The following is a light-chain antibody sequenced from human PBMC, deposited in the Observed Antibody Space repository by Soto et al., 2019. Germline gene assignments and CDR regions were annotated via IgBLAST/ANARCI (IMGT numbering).Light chain of an antibody. V-gene: IGKV3-11*01. Sequence: EIVLTQSPATLSLSPGDRATLSCRATQSVTTYLAWYQQKPGQAPRLLIYDSSNRATGIPARFSGSGSGTDFTLTISSLEPEDLAVYYCQKRDTWPTITVGKGKRLEIK. CDR1: QSVTTY. CDR3: QKRDTWPTIT. J-gene: IGKJ5*01. CDR2: DSS.